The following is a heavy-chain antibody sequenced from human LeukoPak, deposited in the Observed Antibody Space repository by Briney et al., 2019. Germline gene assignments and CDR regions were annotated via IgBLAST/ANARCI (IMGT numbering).Heavy chain of an antibody. CDR2: ISGSGGST. D-gene: IGHD4-17*01. CDR1: GFTFRSYA. CDR3: AKGRVTTVTTPIDY. J-gene: IGHJ4*02. V-gene: IGHV3-23*01. Sequence: GGSLRLFCAASGFTFRSYAMSWVRQAPGKGLEWVSAISGSGGSTYYADSVKGRFTISRDNSKNTLYLQMNSLRAEDTAVYYCAKGRVTTVTTPIDYWGQGTLVTVSS.